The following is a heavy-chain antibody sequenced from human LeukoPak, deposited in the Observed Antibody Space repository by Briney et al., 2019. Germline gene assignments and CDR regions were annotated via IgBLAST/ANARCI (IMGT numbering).Heavy chain of an antibody. V-gene: IGHV3-64D*09. Sequence: GGSLRLSCSVSGFTFSSYAMHWVGQAPGKGLEYVSAITSNGIDTYYADSVKGRFTISRDNSKDTVSLQMSSLRLEDTAVYYCVKGLSGNEFDYWGQGTLVTVSS. D-gene: IGHD4-23*01. CDR1: GFTFSSYA. J-gene: IGHJ4*02. CDR3: VKGLSGNEFDY. CDR2: ITSNGIDT.